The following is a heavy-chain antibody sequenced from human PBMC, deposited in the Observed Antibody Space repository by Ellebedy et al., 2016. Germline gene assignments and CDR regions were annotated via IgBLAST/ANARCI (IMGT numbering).Heavy chain of an antibody. Sequence: SLKISXAASGFTFDDYAMHWVRQAPGKGLEWVSGISWNSGSIGYADSVKGRFTISRDNAKNSLYLHMNSLRAEDTAIYYCARDRGDIVVVPGLWYFDLWGRGTLVTVSS. CDR3: ARDRGDIVVVPGLWYFDL. V-gene: IGHV3-9*01. J-gene: IGHJ2*01. CDR1: GFTFDDYA. D-gene: IGHD2-2*01. CDR2: ISWNSGSI.